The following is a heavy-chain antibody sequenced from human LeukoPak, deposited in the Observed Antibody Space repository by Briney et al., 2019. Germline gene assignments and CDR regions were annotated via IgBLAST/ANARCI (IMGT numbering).Heavy chain of an antibody. CDR1: GFTFSSYA. V-gene: IGHV3-23*01. CDR3: AKVLAGGYCSGGSCPDY. D-gene: IGHD2-15*01. CDR2: ISGSGGST. Sequence: GGSLRLSCAASGFTFSSYAMSWVRQAPGKGLGWVSAISGSGGSTYYADSVKGRFTISRDNSKNTLYLQMNSLRAEDTAVYYCAKVLAGGYCSGGSCPDYWGQGTLVTVSS. J-gene: IGHJ4*02.